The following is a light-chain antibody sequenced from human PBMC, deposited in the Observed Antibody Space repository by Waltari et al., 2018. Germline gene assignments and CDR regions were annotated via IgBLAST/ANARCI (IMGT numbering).Light chain of an antibody. CDR1: QSINSW. Sequence: EIQITNSPSTLSASVEDRVTLTSRAVQSINSWLAWYQQKPGIAPKLLIYKASSLESGVPSRFSGSGSGTEFTLTISSLQPDDLATYYCQQYSANPWTFGQGTRVEIE. V-gene: IGKV1-5*03. CDR3: QQYSANPWT. J-gene: IGKJ1*01. CDR2: KAS.